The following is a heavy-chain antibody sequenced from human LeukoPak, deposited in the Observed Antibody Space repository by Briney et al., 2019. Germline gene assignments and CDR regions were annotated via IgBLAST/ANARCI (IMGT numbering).Heavy chain of an antibody. Sequence: PGGSLRLSCAASGFTFSTYWMHWVRQAPGKGLVWVSRINSDGSTTNYADSVKGRFTISRDNAKHTLYLQMNSLRAEDTAVYYCARDYGSYGLDYSGPGTLVTVSS. V-gene: IGHV3-74*01. CDR3: ARDYGSYGLDY. CDR2: INSDGSTT. J-gene: IGHJ4*02. D-gene: IGHD3-10*01. CDR1: GFTFSTYW.